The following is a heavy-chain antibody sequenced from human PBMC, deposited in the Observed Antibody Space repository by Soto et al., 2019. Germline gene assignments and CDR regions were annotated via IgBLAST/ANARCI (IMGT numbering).Heavy chain of an antibody. Sequence: QVQLQESGPGLVKPSGTLSLTCAVSGGSISSNNWWSLVRQPPGKGLEWIGEIHHSGSTNYNPSLKGRVTIAVDKSKSQFSLNLGSVTAADTAVYYCAGQLNTPYIYNYWGQGTLVTVSS. D-gene: IGHD5-18*01. CDR2: IHHSGST. CDR1: GGSISSNNW. J-gene: IGHJ4*02. CDR3: AGQLNTPYIYNY. V-gene: IGHV4-4*02.